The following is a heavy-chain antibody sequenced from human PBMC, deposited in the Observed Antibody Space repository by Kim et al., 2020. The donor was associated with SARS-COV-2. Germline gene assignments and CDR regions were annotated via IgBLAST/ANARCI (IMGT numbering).Heavy chain of an antibody. CDR2: INTNTGNP. Sequence: ASVKVSCKASGYTFTSYAMNWVRQAPGQGLEWMGWINTNTGNPTYAQGFTGRFVFSLDTSVSTAYLQISSLKAEDTAVYYCARGSTDSKEQWLVHYYYYGMDVWGQGTTVTVPS. CDR3: ARGSTDSKEQWLVHYYYYGMDV. J-gene: IGHJ6*02. CDR1: GYTFTSYA. V-gene: IGHV7-4-1*02. D-gene: IGHD6-19*01.